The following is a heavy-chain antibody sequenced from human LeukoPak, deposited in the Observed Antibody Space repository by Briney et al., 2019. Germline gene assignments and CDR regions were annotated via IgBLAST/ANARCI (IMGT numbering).Heavy chain of an antibody. V-gene: IGHV3-23*01. CDR2: ISGSGGST. J-gene: IGHJ6*03. Sequence: GGSLRLSCAASGFTFSSHAMSWVRQAPGKGLEWVSSISGSGGSTYFADSVTGRFTISRDNSKNMLYLQMNSLRAEDTAVYYCARGAAAIMGSYYYYMDVWGRGTTVTISS. CDR1: GFTFSSHA. CDR3: ARGAAAIMGSYYYYMDV. D-gene: IGHD2-2*01.